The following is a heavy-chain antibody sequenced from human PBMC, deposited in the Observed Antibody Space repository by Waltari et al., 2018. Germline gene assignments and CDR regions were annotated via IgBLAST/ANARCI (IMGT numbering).Heavy chain of an antibody. Sequence: EVQLVESGGGLIQPGGSLRLSCAASGFTVSSNYMSWVRQAPGQGRGWVSVIYSGGSTYYADAVKGRFTISRDNSKNTLYLQMNSLRAEDTAVYYCARASLRDGSGSYYGMDVWGQGTTVTVSS. V-gene: IGHV3-53*01. D-gene: IGHD3-10*01. CDR2: IYSGGST. J-gene: IGHJ6*01. CDR1: GFTVSSNY. CDR3: ARASLRDGSGSYYGMDV.